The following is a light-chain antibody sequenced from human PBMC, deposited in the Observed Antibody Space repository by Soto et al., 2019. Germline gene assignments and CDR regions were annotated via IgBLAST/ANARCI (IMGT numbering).Light chain of an antibody. CDR3: CSYAGTFYV. Sequence: QSALTQPRSVYGSPGQSVTISCTGTSSDFGGYNYVSWYQHHPGKAPKLMIYDVSERPSGVPDRFSGSKSGNTASLTISGLKAEDEADYYCCSYAGTFYVFGTGTKLTVL. CDR2: DVS. CDR1: SSDFGGYNY. V-gene: IGLV2-11*01. J-gene: IGLJ1*01.